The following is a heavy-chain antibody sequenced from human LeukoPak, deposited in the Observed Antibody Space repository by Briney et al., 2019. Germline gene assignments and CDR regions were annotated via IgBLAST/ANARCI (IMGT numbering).Heavy chain of an antibody. CDR3: AKAGVRYFDSSGLYAFDF. CDR2: IYYSGST. Sequence: SETLFLTCAVSGGSISGTSYYWAWIRQPPGKGLEWIGTIYYSGSTYHNPSLKSRVTLSVDTSRNQFSLRLSSVDAADTAVYYCAKAGVRYFDSSGLYAFDFWGQGTTVTVSS. J-gene: IGHJ3*01. V-gene: IGHV4-39*01. CDR1: GGSISGTSYY. D-gene: IGHD3-22*01.